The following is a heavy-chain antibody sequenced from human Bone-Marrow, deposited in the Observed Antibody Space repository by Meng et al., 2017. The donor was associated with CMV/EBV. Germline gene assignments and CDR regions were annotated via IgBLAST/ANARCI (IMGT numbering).Heavy chain of an antibody. V-gene: IGHV3-48*04. CDR3: ARSLFDSSDPFDY. CDR2: ISNSGSAK. CDR1: GFTFSSYT. D-gene: IGHD3-22*01. Sequence: GESLKISCAASGFTFSSYTMNWVRQAPGKGLEWVSYISNSGSAKYYADSLRGRFTISRDNAKNSLYLQMNSLRADDTAVYYCARSLFDSSDPFDYWGQGTVVTVSS. J-gene: IGHJ4*02.